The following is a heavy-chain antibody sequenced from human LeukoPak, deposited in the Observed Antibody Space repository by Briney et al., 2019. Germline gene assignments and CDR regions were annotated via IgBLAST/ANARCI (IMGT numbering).Heavy chain of an antibody. V-gene: IGHV3-73*01. CDR1: GFTFSGSA. D-gene: IGHD2-2*03. CDR2: IRSKANSYAT. Sequence: GGSLKLPCAASGFTFSGSAMHWVRQASGKGLEWVGRIRSKANSYATAYAASVKGRFTISRDDSKNTAYLQMNSLKTEDTAVYYCTRLDSRWGQGTLVTVSS. CDR3: TRLDSR. J-gene: IGHJ4*02.